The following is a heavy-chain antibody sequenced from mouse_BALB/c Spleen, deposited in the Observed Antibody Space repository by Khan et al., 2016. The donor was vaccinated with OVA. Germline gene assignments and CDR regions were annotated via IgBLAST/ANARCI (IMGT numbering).Heavy chain of an antibody. CDR3: VNHGSSSAWFTY. Sequence: QVQLQQSGAELAKPGASVKMSCKASGYTFANYWMHWVKQRPGQGLEWIGYINPSTDYTEYNQKFKDKATLTADKSSSTAYMQLTSLTSEDSALYYCVNHGSSSAWFTYWGPGTLVTVSA. D-gene: IGHD1-1*01. CDR1: GYTFANYW. V-gene: IGHV1-7*01. J-gene: IGHJ3*01. CDR2: INPSTDYT.